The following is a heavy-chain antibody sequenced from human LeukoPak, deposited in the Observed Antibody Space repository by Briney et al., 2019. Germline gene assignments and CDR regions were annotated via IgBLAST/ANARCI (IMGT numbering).Heavy chain of an antibody. V-gene: IGHV1-2*02. CDR3: ARSRGGRYFDY. D-gene: IGHD3-16*01. CDR2: INPNSGGT. Sequence: ASVKVSCKASGYTFTGYYMHWVRQAPGQGLEWMGWINPNSGGTNYAQKFQGRVTMTRNTSISTAYMELSSLRSEDTAVYYCARSRGGRYFDYWGQGTLVTVSS. J-gene: IGHJ4*02. CDR1: GYTFTGYY.